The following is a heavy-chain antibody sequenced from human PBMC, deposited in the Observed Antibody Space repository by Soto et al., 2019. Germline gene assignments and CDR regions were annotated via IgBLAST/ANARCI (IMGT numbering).Heavy chain of an antibody. D-gene: IGHD3-3*01. Sequence: GGSLRLSCAASGFIFSSYWMNWVRQAPGKGLEWVASINQDGRERYYVDSVKGRFTISRDNAKNSLYLQMNSLRAEDTAVYYCARAATALRFLEWLCYFDYWGQGTLVTVSS. J-gene: IGHJ4*02. CDR1: GFIFSSYW. CDR2: INQDGRER. V-gene: IGHV3-7*03. CDR3: ARAATALRFLEWLCYFDY.